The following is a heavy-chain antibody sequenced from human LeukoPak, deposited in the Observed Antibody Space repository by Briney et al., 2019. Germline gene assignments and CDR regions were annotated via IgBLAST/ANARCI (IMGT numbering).Heavy chain of an antibody. CDR3: ARGGSSGWPYYFDY. Sequence: PSETLSLTCTVSGVSISSYYWSWIRQPPGKGLEWIGYIYYSGSTNYNPSLKSRVTISVDTSKNQFSLKLSSVTAADTAAYYCARGGSSGWPYYFDYWGQGTLVTVSS. CDR2: IYYSGST. V-gene: IGHV4-59*01. CDR1: GVSISSYY. J-gene: IGHJ4*02. D-gene: IGHD6-19*01.